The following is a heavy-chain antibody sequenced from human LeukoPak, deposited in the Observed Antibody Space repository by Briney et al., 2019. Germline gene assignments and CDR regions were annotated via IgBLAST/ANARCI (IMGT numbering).Heavy chain of an antibody. CDR3: ARDRVGYMDV. V-gene: IGHV3-53*01. Sequence: PGGSLRLSCAASGFTVSSNYMSWVRQAPGKGLEWVSVIYSGGSTYYADSVKGRFTISRDNSKNTLYLQMNSLRPEDTAVYYCARDRVGYMDVWGKGTTVTISS. J-gene: IGHJ6*03. CDR1: GFTVSSNY. D-gene: IGHD2-15*01. CDR2: IYSGGST.